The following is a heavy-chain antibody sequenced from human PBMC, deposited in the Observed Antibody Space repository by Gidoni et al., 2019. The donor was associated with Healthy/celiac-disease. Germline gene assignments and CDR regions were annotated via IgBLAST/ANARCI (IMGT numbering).Heavy chain of an antibody. V-gene: IGHV3-30*18. Sequence: QVQLVESGGGVVQPGRSLRLSCAASGFPFSSYGMHWVRQAPGKGLEWVAVISYDGSNKYYADSVKGRFTISRDNSKNTLYLQMNSLRAEDTAVYYCAKDASSSWYNGGYYFDYWGQGTLVTVSS. CDR1: GFPFSSYG. D-gene: IGHD6-13*01. J-gene: IGHJ4*02. CDR2: ISYDGSNK. CDR3: AKDASSSWYNGGYYFDY.